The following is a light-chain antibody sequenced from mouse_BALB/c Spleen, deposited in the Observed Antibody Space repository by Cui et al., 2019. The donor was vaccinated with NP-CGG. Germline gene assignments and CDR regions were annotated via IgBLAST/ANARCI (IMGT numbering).Light chain of an antibody. Sequence: QTVVTQESALTTSHGETVTLTCRSSNGAVTTSNYANWVQEKPDHLFTGLIGGTNNRTPGVPARFSGSLIGDKAALTITGAQTEDEAIYFCALWYSNHWVFGGGTKLTVL. J-gene: IGLJ1*01. CDR3: ALWYSNHWV. V-gene: IGLV1*01. CDR2: GTN. CDR1: NGAVTTSNY.